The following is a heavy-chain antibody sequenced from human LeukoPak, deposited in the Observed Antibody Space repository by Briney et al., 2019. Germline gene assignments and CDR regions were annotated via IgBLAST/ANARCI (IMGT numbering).Heavy chain of an antibody. V-gene: IGHV1-2*02. Sequence: ASVKVSCKASGYTFTGYYIHWVRQAPGQGLEWMGWINPNNGGRNYAQKFHGRVTMTSDTSTSTAYMELSGLRSDDTAVYFCARELQDYWGQGTLVTVSS. CDR1: GYTFTGYY. CDR3: ARELQDY. D-gene: IGHD3-10*01. CDR2: INPNNGGR. J-gene: IGHJ4*02.